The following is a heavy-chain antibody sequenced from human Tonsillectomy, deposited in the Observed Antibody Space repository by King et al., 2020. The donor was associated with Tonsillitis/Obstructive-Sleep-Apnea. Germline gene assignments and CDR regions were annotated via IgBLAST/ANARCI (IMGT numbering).Heavy chain of an antibody. V-gene: IGHV3-7*04. Sequence: VQLVESGGGLVQPGGSLRLSCVASGFMFNKYWMTWVRQAPGKGLEWVANIKHDGSDKYYVDSVKGRLTISRDNAKNSLYLQINSLRAEDTAVYYCVGYSSSFGWLDPWGQGALVTVSS. CDR3: VGYSSSFGWLDP. CDR1: GFMFNKYW. D-gene: IGHD3-22*01. J-gene: IGHJ5*02. CDR2: IKHDGSDK.